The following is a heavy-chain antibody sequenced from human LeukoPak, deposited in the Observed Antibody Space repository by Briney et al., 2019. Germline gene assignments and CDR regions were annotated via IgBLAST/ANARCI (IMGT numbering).Heavy chain of an antibody. V-gene: IGHV3-48*01. CDR3: ARSYGMDV. CDR2: ISSSSSTI. J-gene: IGHJ6*02. CDR1: GFTFSSYS. Sequence: PGGSLRLSCAASGFTFSSYSMNWVRQAPGKGLECVSYISSSSSTIYYADSVKGRFTISRDNAKNSLYLQMNSLRAEDTAVYYCARSYGMDVWGQGTTVTVSS.